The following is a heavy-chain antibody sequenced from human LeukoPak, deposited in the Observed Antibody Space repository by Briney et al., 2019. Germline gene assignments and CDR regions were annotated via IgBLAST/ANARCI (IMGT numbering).Heavy chain of an antibody. CDR1: GFIFSDYI. J-gene: IGHJ3*01. Sequence: GGSLRLPCAASGFIFSDYILDWVRQAPGKGLEWIGRIRRKRNGYTTEFAASVKGRFTISRDDSEKSMYLHMNNVKTEDTAVYYCSREGAQGDQSAFDVWGQGTKVTVSS. CDR3: SREGAQGDQSAFDV. V-gene: IGHV3-72*01. D-gene: IGHD2-21*01. CDR2: IRRKRNGYTT.